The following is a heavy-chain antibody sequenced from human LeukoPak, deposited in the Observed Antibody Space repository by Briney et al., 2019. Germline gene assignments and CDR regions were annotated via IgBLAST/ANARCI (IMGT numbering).Heavy chain of an antibody. CDR3: ARVLPVASRDY. CDR2: IKQDGSDK. V-gene: IGHV3-7*01. Sequence: GGSLTLSCAASGFIFSTYWMSWVRQAAGKGLEWVANIKQDGSDKFYVDSVKGRFTISRDNAKNSMYLQMNSLRAEDTAIYYCARVLPVASRDYWGQGTLVTVSS. J-gene: IGHJ4*02. CDR1: GFIFSTYW. D-gene: IGHD2-2*01.